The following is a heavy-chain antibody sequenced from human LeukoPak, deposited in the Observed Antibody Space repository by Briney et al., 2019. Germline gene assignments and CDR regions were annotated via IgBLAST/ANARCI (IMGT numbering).Heavy chain of an antibody. CDR3: AGMTTISGYYYYMDV. D-gene: IGHD5-24*01. J-gene: IGHJ6*03. Sequence: SETLSLTCTISGGSLSSYYWSWIRQPPGKGLEYIGYVFHSGSTNYNPSLKSRVTISLDTSKTQFSLKLSSVTAADTAVYYCAGMTTISGYYYYMDVWGKGTTVTVSS. V-gene: IGHV4-59*01. CDR2: VFHSGST. CDR1: GGSLSSYY.